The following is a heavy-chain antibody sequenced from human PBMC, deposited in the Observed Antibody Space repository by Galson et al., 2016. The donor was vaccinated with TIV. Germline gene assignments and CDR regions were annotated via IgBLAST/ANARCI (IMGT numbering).Heavy chain of an antibody. Sequence: SLRLSCAASGFTFTSYGMSWVRQAPGKGLEWVSTISGRGDSIYYAKSVKGRFTISRDNSKNMQYLQVNSLEAEDTALYYCAKVDSYGSGGFFDFWGQGTLVTVSS. J-gene: IGHJ4*02. CDR1: GFTFTSYG. CDR3: AKVDSYGSGGFFDF. CDR2: ISGRGDSI. D-gene: IGHD3-10*01. V-gene: IGHV3-23*01.